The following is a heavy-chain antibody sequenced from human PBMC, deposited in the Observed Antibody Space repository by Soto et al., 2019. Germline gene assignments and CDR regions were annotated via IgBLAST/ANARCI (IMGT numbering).Heavy chain of an antibody. CDR2: ISGSGGST. CDR3: TKGYDYGEGEWYFDL. Sequence: EVQLLESGGGLVQPGGSLRLSCAASGFTFSSYAMSWVRQAPGKGLEWVSAISGSGGSTYYADSVKGRFTISRDNSKNTLYLQMNSLRAEDTAVYYCTKGYDYGEGEWYFDLWGRGTLVTVSS. J-gene: IGHJ2*01. D-gene: IGHD4-17*01. CDR1: GFTFSSYA. V-gene: IGHV3-23*01.